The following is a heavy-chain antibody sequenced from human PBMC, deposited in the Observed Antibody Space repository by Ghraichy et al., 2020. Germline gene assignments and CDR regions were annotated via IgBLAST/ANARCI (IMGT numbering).Heavy chain of an antibody. J-gene: IGHJ4*02. D-gene: IGHD2/OR15-2a*01. CDR3: AIILRPIDY. CDR2: ISGSGGST. Sequence: LSLTCAASGFTFSSYAMSWVRQAPGKGLEWVSAISGSGGSTYYADSVKGRFTISRDNSKNTLYLQMNSLRAEDTAVYYCAIILRPIDYWGQGTLVTVSS. V-gene: IGHV3-23*01. CDR1: GFTFSSYA.